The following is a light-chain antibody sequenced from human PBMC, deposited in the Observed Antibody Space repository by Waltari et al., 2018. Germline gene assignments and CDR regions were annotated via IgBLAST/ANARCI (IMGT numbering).Light chain of an antibody. CDR3: QQYNSYLT. V-gene: IGKV1-5*03. J-gene: IGKJ4*01. CDR2: TAS. CDR1: QSISSW. Sequence: DIQMTQSPSTLSASVGDRVTITCRASQSISSWLAWYQPKPGKAPNLLIYTASSLESGVPSRFSGSGYGTEFTLTISSLQPDDFATYYCQQYNSYLTFGGGTKVEIK.